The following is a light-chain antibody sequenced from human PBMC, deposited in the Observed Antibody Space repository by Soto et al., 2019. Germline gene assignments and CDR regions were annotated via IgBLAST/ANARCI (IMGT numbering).Light chain of an antibody. J-gene: IGKJ2*03. CDR2: GAS. V-gene: IGKV3-20*01. Sequence: EIVLTQSPGTLSLSPGERATLSCRASQSVSSSYLAWYQQKPGQAPRLLIYGASSRANGIQDRFSGSGSGTDFTLTISRLEPEDFAVYYCQQYGSSPRSFGQGTKLEIK. CDR3: QQYGSSPRS. CDR1: QSVSSSY.